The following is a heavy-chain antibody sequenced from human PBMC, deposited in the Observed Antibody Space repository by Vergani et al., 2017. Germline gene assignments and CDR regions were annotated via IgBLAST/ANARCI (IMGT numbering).Heavy chain of an antibody. CDR1: GFTFSSYS. D-gene: IGHD3-3*01. Sequence: EVQLVESGGGLVKPGGSLRLSCAASGFTFSSYSMNWVRQAPGKGLEWVSSISSSSSYIYYADSVKGRFTISRDNAKNSLYLQMNSLRAEDTAVYYCARASYYDVLAYYGMDVWGQGTTVTVSS. J-gene: IGHJ6*02. V-gene: IGHV3-21*01. CDR2: ISSSSSYI. CDR3: ARASYYDVLAYYGMDV.